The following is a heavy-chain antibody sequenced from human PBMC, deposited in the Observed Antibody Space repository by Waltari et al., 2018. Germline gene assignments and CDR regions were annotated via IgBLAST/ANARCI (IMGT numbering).Heavy chain of an antibody. J-gene: IGHJ4*02. CDR2: ISSSSSTI. Sequence: EVQLVESGGGLVQPGGSLRLSCAASGFTFSSYSMNWVRQAPGKGLEWVSYISSSSSTIYYADSVKGRFTISRDNAKNSLYLQMNSLRAEDTAVYYCARDLIVSPLDYWGQGTLVTVSS. D-gene: IGHD3-16*02. V-gene: IGHV3-48*04. CDR1: GFTFSSYS. CDR3: ARDLIVSPLDY.